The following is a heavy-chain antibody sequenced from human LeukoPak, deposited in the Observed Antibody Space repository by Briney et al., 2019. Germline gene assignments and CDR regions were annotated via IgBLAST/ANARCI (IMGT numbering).Heavy chain of an antibody. Sequence: PGGSLRLSCAASGFTFSSYEVNWVRQAPGKGLEWVSYISSSGSTIYYADSVKGRFTISRDNAKNSLYLQMNSLRAEDTAVYYCARVGDYYDSSGYYYFDYWGQGTLVTVSS. D-gene: IGHD3-22*01. CDR1: GFTFSSYE. CDR2: ISSSGSTI. V-gene: IGHV3-48*03. J-gene: IGHJ4*02. CDR3: ARVGDYYDSSGYYYFDY.